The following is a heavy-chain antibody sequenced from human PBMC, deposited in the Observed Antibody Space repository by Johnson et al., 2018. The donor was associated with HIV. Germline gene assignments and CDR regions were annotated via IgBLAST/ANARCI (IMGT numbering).Heavy chain of an antibody. D-gene: IGHD5-18*01. Sequence: EVQLVESGGGLVQPGGSLRLSCAASGFIFSSYDMHWVRQATGKGLEWVSTIGTAGDTYYPGSVKGRFTISRENAKNTLYLQMNSLRGEDTAVYYCGRPRIQLWSLDAFDIWGQGTMVTVSS. V-gene: IGHV3-13*01. J-gene: IGHJ3*02. CDR1: GFIFSSYD. CDR3: GRPRIQLWSLDAFDI. CDR2: IGTAGDT.